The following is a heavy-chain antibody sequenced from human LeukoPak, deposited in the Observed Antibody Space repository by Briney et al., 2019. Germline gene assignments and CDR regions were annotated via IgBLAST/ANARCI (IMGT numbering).Heavy chain of an antibody. J-gene: IGHJ4*02. CDR2: INHSGST. V-gene: IGHV4-34*01. CDR1: GGSFSGYY. CDR3: ARGYWGGYFDY. D-gene: IGHD7-27*01. Sequence: SETLSITCAVYGGSFSGYYWSWIRQPPGKGLEWIGEINHSGSTNYNPSLKSRVTISVDTSKNQFSLKLSSVTAADTAVYYCARGYWGGYFDYWGQGTLVTVSS.